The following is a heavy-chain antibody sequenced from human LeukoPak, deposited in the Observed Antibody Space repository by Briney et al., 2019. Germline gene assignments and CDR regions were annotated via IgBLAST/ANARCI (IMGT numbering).Heavy chain of an antibody. CDR2: IYSGGST. J-gene: IGHJ4*02. CDR3: ARELVVD. D-gene: IGHD2-21*01. V-gene: IGHV3-66*01. Sequence: GGSLRLSCAASGFSVSSNYMSWVRQAPGKGLEWVSVIYSGGSTYYADSVKGRFTISRDNSKNTLFLQMNNLRAEDTAVYYCARELVVDWGQGTLVTVSS. CDR1: GFSVSSNY.